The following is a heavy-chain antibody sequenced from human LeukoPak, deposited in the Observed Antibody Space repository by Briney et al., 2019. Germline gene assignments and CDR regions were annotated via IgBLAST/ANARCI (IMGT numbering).Heavy chain of an antibody. CDR3: AKDRRGPLWFGELLAFDY. V-gene: IGHV3-23*01. Sequence: GGSLRLSCAASGFTFSSYAMSWVRQAPGKGLEWVSAISGSGDSTYYADSVKGRFTISRDNSKNTLYLQMNSLRAEDTAVYYCAKDRRGPLWFGELLAFDYWGQGTLVTVSS. CDR2: ISGSGDST. D-gene: IGHD3-10*01. CDR1: GFTFSSYA. J-gene: IGHJ4*02.